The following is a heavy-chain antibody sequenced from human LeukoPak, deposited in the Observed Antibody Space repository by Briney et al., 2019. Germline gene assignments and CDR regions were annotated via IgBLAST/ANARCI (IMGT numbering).Heavy chain of an antibody. J-gene: IGHJ3*02. CDR2: INPSGGST. CDR3: ARLQGGQWLVSETLDM. Sequence: ASVKVSCKASGYTFTSYDINWVRQATGQGLEWMGLINPSGGSTSYAQKFQDRITMTRDPSTSAVYMELSRLRSEDTAVYYCARLQGGQWLVSETLDMWGQGTMVTVSS. D-gene: IGHD6-19*01. V-gene: IGHV1-46*01. CDR1: GYTFTSYD.